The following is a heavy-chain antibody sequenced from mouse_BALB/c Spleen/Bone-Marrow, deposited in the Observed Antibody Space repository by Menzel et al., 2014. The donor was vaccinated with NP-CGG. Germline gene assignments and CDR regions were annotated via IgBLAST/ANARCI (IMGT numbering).Heavy chain of an antibody. D-gene: IGHD2-4*01. V-gene: IGHV5-6-5*01. CDR1: GFTFSDYP. CDR2: ISSGGTT. CDR3: AMITTFTY. Sequence: DVHLVESGGGLVKPGGSLKPSCAASGFTFSDYPMSWVRQTPEKRLEWVASISSGGTTCYLDSVKGRFTISRDNARNTLYLQMSSLRSEDTAMYYCAMITTFTYWGQGTLVSVSA. J-gene: IGHJ3*01.